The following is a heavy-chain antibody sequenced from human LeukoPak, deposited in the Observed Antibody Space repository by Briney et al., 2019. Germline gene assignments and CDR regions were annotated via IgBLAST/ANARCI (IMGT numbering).Heavy chain of an antibody. CDR3: ASRPDYGGNSAFDI. Sequence: ASVKVSCKASGYTFTGYYMHWVRQAPGQGLEWMGWINPNSGGTNYAQKFQGRVTMTRDTSTSTVYMELSSLRSEDTAVYYCASRPDYGGNSAFDIWGQGTMVTVSS. CDR1: GYTFTGYY. J-gene: IGHJ3*02. V-gene: IGHV1-2*02. D-gene: IGHD4-23*01. CDR2: INPNSGGT.